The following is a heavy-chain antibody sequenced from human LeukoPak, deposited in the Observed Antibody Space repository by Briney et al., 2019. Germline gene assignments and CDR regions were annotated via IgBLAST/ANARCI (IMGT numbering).Heavy chain of an antibody. V-gene: IGHV4-4*07. CDR2: IYTSGST. CDR3: ARDRAYCGGDCYPYWYFDL. D-gene: IGHD2-21*02. Sequence: NPSETLSLTCTVSGGSISSYYWSWIRQPAGKGLEWIGRIYTSGSTNYNPSLKSRVTMSVDTSKNQFSLKLSSVTAADTAVYYCARDRAYCGGDCYPYWYFDLWGRGTLVTVSS. CDR1: GGSISSYY. J-gene: IGHJ2*01.